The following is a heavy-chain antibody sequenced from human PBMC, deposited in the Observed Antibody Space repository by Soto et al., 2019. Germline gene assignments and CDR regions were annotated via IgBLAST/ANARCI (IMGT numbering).Heavy chain of an antibody. J-gene: IGHJ4*02. CDR3: AKGKGLGGAEFDY. CDR1: GFTFSSYC. V-gene: IGHV3-23*01. Sequence: QTGGSVRLSCAACGFTFSSYCMSWVRQAPGKGLEWVAAISGGGGSTYYADSVKGRFTISRDNAKNTLYLQMNSLRAEDTAVYYCAKGKGLGGAEFDYWGQGTLITV. D-gene: IGHD6-6*01. CDR2: ISGGGGST.